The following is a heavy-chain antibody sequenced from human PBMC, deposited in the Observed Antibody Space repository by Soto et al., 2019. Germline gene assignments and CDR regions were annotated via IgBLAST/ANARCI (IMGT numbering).Heavy chain of an antibody. D-gene: IGHD6-19*01. CDR2: TYWNDDD. CDR1: GFSLTSTGLG. Sequence: SGPTLVNPTQTLTLTCSFSGFSLTSTGLGVGWFRQPPGKALEWLGLTYWNDDDRYRSSLRSRLTITKDTSKNQVVLTMTNMDPEDTATYYCAHRPGGSGWRYYFDYWGQGTLVTVSS. CDR3: AHRPGGSGWRYYFDY. J-gene: IGHJ4*02. V-gene: IGHV2-5*01.